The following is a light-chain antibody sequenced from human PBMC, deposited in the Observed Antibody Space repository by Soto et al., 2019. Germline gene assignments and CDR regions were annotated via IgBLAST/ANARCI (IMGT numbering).Light chain of an antibody. CDR1: QSVSSSY. CDR3: QQRSNWPLIT. Sequence: EVVLTQSPGTLSVSPWERATLSCRASQSVSSSYLAWYQHKPGQAPRLLIYGASNRATGIPARFSGSGSGTDFTLTISSLEPEDFAVYYCQQRSNWPLITFGQGTRLEIK. V-gene: IGKV3D-20*02. CDR2: GAS. J-gene: IGKJ5*01.